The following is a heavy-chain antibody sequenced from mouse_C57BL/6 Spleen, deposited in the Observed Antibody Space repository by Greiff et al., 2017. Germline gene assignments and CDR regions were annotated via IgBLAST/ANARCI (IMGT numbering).Heavy chain of an antibody. CDR1: GYTFTSSW. J-gene: IGHJ1*03. CDR2: IDPSDSYT. Sequence: VQLQQPGAELVMPGASVKLSCKASGYTFTSSWMHWVKQRPGLGLEWIGGIDPSDSYTNYKQKFKGKSTLTVDKSSSTAYRQLSSLTSEDSAVYYCARLYYGSSDRYFDVGGTGTTVTVSS. D-gene: IGHD1-1*01. V-gene: IGHV1-69*01. CDR3: ARLYYGSSDRYFDV.